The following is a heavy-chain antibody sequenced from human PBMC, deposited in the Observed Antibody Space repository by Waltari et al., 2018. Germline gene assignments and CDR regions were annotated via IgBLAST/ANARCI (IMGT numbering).Heavy chain of an antibody. J-gene: IGHJ4*02. CDR3: ARGTYYDSPFFDY. Sequence: EVQLVESGGGLVQPGGSLRLSCAASGFTFSSDEMNWVSQAPGKGLEWVSYISSSGSTIYYADSVKGRFTISRDNAKNSLYLQMNSLRAEDTAVYYCARGTYYDSPFFDYWGQGTLVTVSS. D-gene: IGHD3-3*01. CDR1: GFTFSSDE. CDR2: ISSSGSTI. V-gene: IGHV3-48*03.